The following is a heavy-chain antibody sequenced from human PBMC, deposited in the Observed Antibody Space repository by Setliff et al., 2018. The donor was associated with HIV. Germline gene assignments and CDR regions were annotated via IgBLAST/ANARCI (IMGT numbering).Heavy chain of an antibody. Sequence: PSETLSLTCTVSRDSINGHWWSWIRQPPGKGLEWTGSIHYSGITHYNPSLKSRLTMSVDTSKNQVSLKLTSVTAADTAVYYCARGRGIAVAGAGFDYWGQGTLVTVSS. D-gene: IGHD6-19*01. CDR2: IHYSGIT. CDR3: ARGRGIAVAGAGFDY. V-gene: IGHV4-59*11. J-gene: IGHJ4*02. CDR1: RDSINGHW.